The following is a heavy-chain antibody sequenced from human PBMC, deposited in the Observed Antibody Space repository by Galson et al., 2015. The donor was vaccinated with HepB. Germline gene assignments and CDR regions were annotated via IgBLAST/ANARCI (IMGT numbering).Heavy chain of an antibody. Sequence: SLRLSCAASGFTFNIFSVHWVRQAPGKGLEWVAIISYDGSNKYYADSVKGRFTISRDNSMNTLSLQMNSLRVEDTAVYYCARSPGFYGSGTFDSWGQGTLVSVSS. D-gene: IGHD3-10*01. V-gene: IGHV3-30*04. CDR3: ARSPGFYGSGTFDS. J-gene: IGHJ4*02. CDR1: GFTFNIFS. CDR2: ISYDGSNK.